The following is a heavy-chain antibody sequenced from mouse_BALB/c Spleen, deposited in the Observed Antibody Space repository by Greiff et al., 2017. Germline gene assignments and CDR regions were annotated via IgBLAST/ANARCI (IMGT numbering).Heavy chain of an antibody. J-gene: IGHJ4*01. Sequence: QVQLKQSGAELVRPGSSVKISCKASGYAFSSYWMNWVKQRPGQGLEWIGQIYPGDGDTNYNGKFKGKATLTADKSSSTAYMQLSSLTSEDSAVYFCARRYGNPYYYAMDYWGQGTSVTVSS. D-gene: IGHD2-10*02. V-gene: IGHV1-80*01. CDR3: ARRYGNPYYYAMDY. CDR2: IYPGDGDT. CDR1: GYAFSSYW.